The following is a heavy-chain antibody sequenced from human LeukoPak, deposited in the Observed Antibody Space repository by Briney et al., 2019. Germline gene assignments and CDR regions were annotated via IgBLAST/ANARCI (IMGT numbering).Heavy chain of an antibody. CDR2: ISGSGGDT. J-gene: IGHJ4*02. CDR1: GFTFNTYA. Sequence: GGSLRLSCAASGFTFNTYAMNWVRQAPGKGLEWVSRISGSGGDTYYADSVNGRFTVFGDNSKSTLYLQMNRLRAEDTAIYYCAKALEMDYFDYWGQGTLVTVSS. CDR3: AKALEMDYFDY. V-gene: IGHV3-23*01. D-gene: IGHD2-8*01.